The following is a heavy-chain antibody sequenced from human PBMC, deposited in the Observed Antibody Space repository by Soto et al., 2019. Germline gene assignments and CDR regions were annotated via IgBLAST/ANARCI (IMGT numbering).Heavy chain of an antibody. Sequence: SETLSLTCAVSGYSISSGYYWGWIRQPPDKGLEWIGGIYHSGSDYYNPSLKSRVIISVDTSKNQFSLKLSSVTAADTAAYYCAREDSRTFDPWGQGTLVTVSS. V-gene: IGHV4-38-2*02. CDR2: IYHSGSD. J-gene: IGHJ5*02. CDR3: AREDSRTFDP. CDR1: GYSISSGYY. D-gene: IGHD6-13*01.